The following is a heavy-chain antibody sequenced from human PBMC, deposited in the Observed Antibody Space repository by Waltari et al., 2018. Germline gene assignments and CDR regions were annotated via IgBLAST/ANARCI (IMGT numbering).Heavy chain of an antibody. D-gene: IGHD6-6*01. Sequence: EVQLVESGGGLVQPGGSLRLSCAASGFTVSSNYMSWVRQAPGKGLEWVSIIYSGGTTYYADSLKGRFTISRHNSKNTLYLQINSRRAEDTAVYYCARGVKQLARGPFDYWGQGTLVTVSS. CDR3: ARGVKQLARGPFDY. V-gene: IGHV3-53*04. J-gene: IGHJ4*02. CDR2: IYSGGTT. CDR1: GFTVSSNY.